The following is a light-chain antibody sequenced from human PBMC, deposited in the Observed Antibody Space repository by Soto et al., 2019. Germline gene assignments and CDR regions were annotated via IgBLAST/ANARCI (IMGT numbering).Light chain of an antibody. Sequence: EIVLTQSPGTLSLSPGERATLSCRASQSISSSYLAWYQQKPGQAPRLLIYGASSRATGTPDRFSGSGSGTDFTLTISRLEPEDSAVYYCQQYSASPRTFGPGTKVDIK. V-gene: IGKV3-20*01. CDR2: GAS. J-gene: IGKJ3*01. CDR1: QSISSSY. CDR3: QQYSASPRT.